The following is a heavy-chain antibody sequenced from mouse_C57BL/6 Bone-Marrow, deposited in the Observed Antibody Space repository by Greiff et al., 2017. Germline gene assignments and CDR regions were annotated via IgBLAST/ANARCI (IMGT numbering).Heavy chain of an antibody. CDR3: ARRSGRVYYFAMDY. J-gene: IGHJ4*01. D-gene: IGHD3-1*01. CDR2: INPSTGGT. CDR1: GYSFTGYY. V-gene: IGHV1-42*01. Sequence: VQLKESGPKLVKPGASVKISCKASGYSFTGYYMNWVKQSPEKSLEWIGEINPSTGGTTYNQKFKAKATLTVDKSSSTAYMQHKGRTSADAAVYYYARRSGRVYYFAMDYWGQGTAVTVSS.